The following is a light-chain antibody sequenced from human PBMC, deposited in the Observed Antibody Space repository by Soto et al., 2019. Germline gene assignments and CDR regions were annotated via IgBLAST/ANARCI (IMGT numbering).Light chain of an antibody. J-gene: IGLJ2*01. CDR1: AGAVTSSSY. Sequence: QAVVTQEPSLAVSPGGTVTLTCASSAGAVTSSSYPGWFQQKPGQAPRPLIHSATDKHSWTPARFSGSLLGGKAALTLSGVQPEDEAEYYCLLSFSGGQGVFGGGTKVTVL. CDR2: SAT. CDR3: LLSFSGGQGV. V-gene: IGLV7-43*01.